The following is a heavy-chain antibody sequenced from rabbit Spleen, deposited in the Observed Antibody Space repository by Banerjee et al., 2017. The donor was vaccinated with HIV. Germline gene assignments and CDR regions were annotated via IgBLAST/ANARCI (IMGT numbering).Heavy chain of an antibody. Sequence: QQVVESGGGLVKPGASLTLTCTASGFSFSNSDYICWVRQAPGKGLEWISCIAGSSSDFTYSATWAKGRSIISKTSSTTVTLQMTSLTAADTATYFCARDTGSSFSSYGMDLWGPGTLVTVS. V-gene: IGHV1S40*01. CDR3: ARDTGSSFSSYGMDL. CDR1: GFSFSNSDY. J-gene: IGHJ6*01. CDR2: IAGSSSDFT. D-gene: IGHD8-1*01.